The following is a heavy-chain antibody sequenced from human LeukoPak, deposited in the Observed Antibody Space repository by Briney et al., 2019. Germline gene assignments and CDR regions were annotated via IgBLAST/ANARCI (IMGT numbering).Heavy chain of an antibody. V-gene: IGHV3-64D*06. Sequence: PGGSLRLSCSASGFTFSSYAMHWVRQAPGKGLEYVSAISSNGGSTYYADSVKGRFTISRDNSKSTLYLQMSSLRAEDTAVYYCVERDGYKFDYWGQGTLVTVSS. CDR1: GFTFSSYA. J-gene: IGHJ4*02. CDR3: VERDGYKFDY. D-gene: IGHD5-24*01. CDR2: ISSNGGST.